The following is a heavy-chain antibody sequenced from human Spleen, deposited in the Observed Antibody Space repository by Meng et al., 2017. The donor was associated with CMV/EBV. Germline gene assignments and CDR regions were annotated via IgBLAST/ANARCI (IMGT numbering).Heavy chain of an antibody. D-gene: IGHD4-17*01. Sequence: ASVKVSCKASGYTFTSYYMHWVRQAPGQGLEWMGIINPSGGSTSYAQKFQSRVTMTRDTSTSTVYMELSSLRSEDTAVYYCARAQAVTHWYVDLWGRGTLVTVSS. CDR2: INPSGGST. CDR1: GYTFTSYY. CDR3: ARAQAVTHWYVDL. V-gene: IGHV1-46*01. J-gene: IGHJ2*01.